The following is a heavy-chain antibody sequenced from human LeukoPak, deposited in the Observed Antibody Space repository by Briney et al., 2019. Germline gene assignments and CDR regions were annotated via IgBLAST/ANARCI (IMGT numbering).Heavy chain of an antibody. CDR3: ARDASRIWSAVAGTAFDI. CDR1: GFTFSSYG. D-gene: IGHD6-19*01. CDR2: IWYDGSNK. Sequence: PGRSLRLSCAASGFTFSSYGMHWVRQAPGKGLEWVAVIWYDGSNKYYADSVKGRFTISRDNSKNTLYLQMNSLRAEDTAVYYCARDASRIWSAVAGTAFDIWGQGTMVTVSS. V-gene: IGHV3-30*19. J-gene: IGHJ3*02.